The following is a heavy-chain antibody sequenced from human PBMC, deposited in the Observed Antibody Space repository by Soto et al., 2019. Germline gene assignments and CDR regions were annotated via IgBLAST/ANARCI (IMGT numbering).Heavy chain of an antibody. CDR2: IKSKTDGGTT. V-gene: IGHV3-15*07. J-gene: IGHJ3*02. D-gene: IGHD5-12*01. CDR1: GFTFSNAW. CDR3: TTTFSGYDSPQWAFDI. Sequence: EVQLVESGGGLVKPGGSLRLSCAASGFTFSNAWMNWVRQAPGKGLEWVGRIKSKTDGGTTDYAAPVKGRFTISRDDSKNTLYLQMNGLNTEDTAVYYCTTTFSGYDSPQWAFDIWGQGTMVTVSS.